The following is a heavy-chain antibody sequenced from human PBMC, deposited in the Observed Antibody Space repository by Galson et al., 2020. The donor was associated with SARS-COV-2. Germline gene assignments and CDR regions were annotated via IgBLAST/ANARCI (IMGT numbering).Heavy chain of an antibody. V-gene: IGHV3-53*01. D-gene: IGHD6-13*01. CDR3: ATSDISYSTSWAH. CDR2: IYSGGST. Sequence: METGGSLRLSCAASGFTVSSNYMSWVRQAPGKGLEWVSVIYSGGSTYYADSVKGRFTFSRDNSKNTLFLQMNSLRADDTAVYYCATSDISYSTSWAHWGQGTLVTVSS. J-gene: IGHJ1*01. CDR1: GFTVSSNY.